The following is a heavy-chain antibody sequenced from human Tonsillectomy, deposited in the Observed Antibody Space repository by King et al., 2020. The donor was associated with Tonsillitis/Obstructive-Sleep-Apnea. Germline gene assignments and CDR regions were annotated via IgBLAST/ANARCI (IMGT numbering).Heavy chain of an antibody. J-gene: IGHJ5*02. CDR2: IFSGGRT. CDR3: TREPTTVTIGRLFDP. Sequence: VQLVESGGGLFQPGGSLRLSCAASGFSVSDNYMNWVRQAPGKGLEWVSTIFSGGRTFCADSVKGKFIISRDVSKNTVFLEMNSLRIEDTAVYYCTREPTTVTIGRLFDPWGQGTLVTVSS. V-gene: IGHV3-66*01. CDR1: GFSVSDNY. D-gene: IGHD4-17*01.